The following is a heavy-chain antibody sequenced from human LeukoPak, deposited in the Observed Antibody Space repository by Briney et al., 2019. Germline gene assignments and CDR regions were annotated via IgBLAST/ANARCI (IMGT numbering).Heavy chain of an antibody. CDR2: IYSDGAT. CDR3: ARDVPAPH. V-gene: IGHV3-66*02. D-gene: IGHD2-2*01. Sequence: GGSLRLSCAASGFTISSDHMTWVRQAPGKGLEYVSIIYSDGATYYADSVKGRFTISRDDSNNTLYLLMDSLRTEDTAVYYCARDVPAPHWGQGTLVTVSS. CDR1: GFTISSDH. J-gene: IGHJ4*02.